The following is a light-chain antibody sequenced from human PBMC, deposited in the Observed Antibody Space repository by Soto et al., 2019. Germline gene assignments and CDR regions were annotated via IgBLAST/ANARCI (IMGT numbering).Light chain of an antibody. Sequence: QSVLTQPRSVSGSPGQSVTISCTGTSSDVGGYNYVSWYQQHPGKAPKLMIYDVSKRPSGVPDRFSGSKSGNTASLTISGLQVEDEADYYCCSYAGSYFYVFGTGTKLTVL. CDR2: DVS. V-gene: IGLV2-11*01. CDR1: SSDVGGYNY. J-gene: IGLJ1*01. CDR3: CSYAGSYFYV.